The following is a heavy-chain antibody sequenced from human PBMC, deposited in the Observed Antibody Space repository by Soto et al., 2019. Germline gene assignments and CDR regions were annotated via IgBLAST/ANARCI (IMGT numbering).Heavy chain of an antibody. V-gene: IGHV3-48*02. CDR3: ARVVAVPNYYAMDV. J-gene: IGHJ6*02. Sequence: QLVESGGGLVQPGGSLRLSCAASKFTFSAYSMNWVCQAPGKGLEWVAYISSSSSTIYYADSVKGRFTISRDNAQDSLYLQMNSLRDEDTAVYYCARVVAVPNYYAMDVWGQGTTVTVSS. CDR1: KFTFSAYS. D-gene: IGHD1-1*01. CDR2: ISSSSSTI.